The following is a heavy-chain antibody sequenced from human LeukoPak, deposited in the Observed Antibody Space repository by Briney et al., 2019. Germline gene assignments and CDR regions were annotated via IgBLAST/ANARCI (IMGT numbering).Heavy chain of an antibody. CDR2: ITGSGVNT. Sequence: GGSLRLSCVASGFTFSSHGMSWVRQAPGKGLEWVSLITGSGVNTYYADSVKGRFTISRDNSKNTLYLQMNSLRAEDTAVYYCAKGAAAGPNWFDPWGQGTLVTVSS. CDR3: AKGAAAGPNWFDP. D-gene: IGHD6-13*01. CDR1: GFTFSSHG. J-gene: IGHJ5*02. V-gene: IGHV3-23*01.